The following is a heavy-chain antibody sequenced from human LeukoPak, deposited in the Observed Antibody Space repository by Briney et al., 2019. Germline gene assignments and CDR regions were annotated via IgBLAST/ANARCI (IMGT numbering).Heavy chain of an antibody. J-gene: IGHJ3*02. D-gene: IGHD3-22*01. CDR1: GHTFTGYY. CDR2: INANIGDT. Sequence: ASVKVSCKASGHTFTGYYMRWVRQAPGQGLEWMGGINANIGDTNNEQKFQGRVTMTRDTSISTAYMELSRLRSDDTAVYYCASKWVTYYYDSSAYHYPTDVFDIWGQGTMVTVSS. CDR3: ASKWVTYYYDSSAYHYPTDVFDI. V-gene: IGHV1-2*02.